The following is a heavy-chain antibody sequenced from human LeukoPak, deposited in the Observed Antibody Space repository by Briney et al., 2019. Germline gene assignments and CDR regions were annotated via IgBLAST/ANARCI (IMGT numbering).Heavy chain of an antibody. J-gene: IGHJ3*01. CDR3: VRDRGWALDV. CDR1: GDSVSSNSGA. D-gene: IGHD3-10*01. V-gene: IGHV6-1*01. Sequence: SQTLSLTCALSGDSVSSNSGAWNWIRQSPSRGLEWLGRTYYRSYWYYDYAVAVRSRVTINPDTSKNQFSLQLNSATPEDTAVYFCVRDRGWALDVWGRGTMVTVSS. CDR2: TYYRSYWYY.